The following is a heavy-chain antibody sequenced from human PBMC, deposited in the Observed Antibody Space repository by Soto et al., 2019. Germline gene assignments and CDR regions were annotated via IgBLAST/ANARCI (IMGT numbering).Heavy chain of an antibody. V-gene: IGHV3-48*01. Sequence: GGSLRLSCAASGFTFSSYSMNWVRQAPGKGLEWVSYISSSSTIYYADSVKGRFTISRVNAKNSLYLQMNSLRAEDTAVYYCARDYSSYGPFDDWGQGTLVTVSS. J-gene: IGHJ4*02. CDR1: GFTFSSYS. CDR3: ARDYSSYGPFDD. CDR2: ISSSSTI. D-gene: IGHD5-18*01.